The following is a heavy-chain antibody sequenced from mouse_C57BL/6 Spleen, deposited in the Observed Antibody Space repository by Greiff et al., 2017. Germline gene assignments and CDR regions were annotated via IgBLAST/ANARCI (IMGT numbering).Heavy chain of an antibody. CDR3: ARDYGSPMYY. Sequence: ESGPGLVKPSQSLSLTCSVTGYSITSGYYWNWIRQFPGNKLEWMGYISYDGSNNYNPSLKNRISITRDTSKNQFFLKLNSVTTEDTATYYCARDYGSPMYYWGQGTSVTVSS. J-gene: IGHJ4*01. V-gene: IGHV3-6*01. CDR2: ISYDGSN. CDR1: GYSITSGYY. D-gene: IGHD1-1*01.